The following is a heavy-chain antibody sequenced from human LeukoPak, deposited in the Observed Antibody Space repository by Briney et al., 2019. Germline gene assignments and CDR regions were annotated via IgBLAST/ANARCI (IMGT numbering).Heavy chain of an antibody. CDR3: ARGGLGKTQGITRKNNWFDP. J-gene: IGHJ5*02. D-gene: IGHD1-14*01. Sequence: ASVKVSCKASGYSFTGYYMHWVRQATGQGLEWMGWMNPNSGNTGYAQKFQGRVTMTRDMSTSTVYMELSSLRSEDTAVCYCARGGLGKTQGITRKNNWFDPWGQGTLVTVSS. CDR1: GYSFTGYY. V-gene: IGHV1-8*02. CDR2: MNPNSGNT.